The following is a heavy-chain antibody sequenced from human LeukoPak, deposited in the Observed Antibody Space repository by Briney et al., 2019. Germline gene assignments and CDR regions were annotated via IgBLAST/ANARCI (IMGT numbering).Heavy chain of an antibody. Sequence: PGGSLRLSCAASGFTFSSYAMSWVRQAPGKGLEWVSAISGSGGSTYYADSVKGRFTISRHNSKNTLYLQMNSLRAEDTAVYYCATTYCSGGSCYSDRYGMDVWGQGTTVTVSS. J-gene: IGHJ6*02. V-gene: IGHV3-23*01. CDR2: ISGSGGST. D-gene: IGHD2-15*01. CDR1: GFTFSSYA. CDR3: ATTYCSGGSCYSDRYGMDV.